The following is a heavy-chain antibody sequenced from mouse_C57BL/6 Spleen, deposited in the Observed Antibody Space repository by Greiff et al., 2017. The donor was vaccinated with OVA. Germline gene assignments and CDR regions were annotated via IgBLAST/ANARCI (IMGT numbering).Heavy chain of an antibody. Sequence: QVQLQQSGAELVRPGASVKLSCKASGYTFTDYYINWVKQRPGQGLEWIARIYPGSGNTYYNEKFKGKATLTAEKSSSTAYMQLSSLTSEDSAVYFCARERSSYENYFDYWGQGTTLTVSS. CDR3: ARERSSYENYFDY. CDR1: GYTFTDYY. D-gene: IGHD1-1*01. V-gene: IGHV1-76*01. J-gene: IGHJ2*01. CDR2: IYPGSGNT.